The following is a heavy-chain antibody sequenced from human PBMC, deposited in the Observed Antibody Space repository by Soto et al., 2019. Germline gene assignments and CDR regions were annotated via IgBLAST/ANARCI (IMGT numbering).Heavy chain of an antibody. CDR3: VKDVGSTTACYNCALDI. Sequence: EGPRRPSGTASSMPYGSSAMQCRGECEWKSLEYVSAVTSNGGSVYYADSVKGRFSISRDNFQNTLHLHMSSLKAEDTAVYYCVKDVGSTTACYNCALDIWGKWTMVTF. CDR2: VTSNGGSV. J-gene: IGHJ3*02. D-gene: IGHD1-20*01. CDR1: SMPYGSSA. V-gene: IGHV3-64D*06.